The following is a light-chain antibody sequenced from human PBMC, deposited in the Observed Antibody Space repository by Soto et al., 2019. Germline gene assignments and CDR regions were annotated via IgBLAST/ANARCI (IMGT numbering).Light chain of an antibody. Sequence: QSVLTQPASVSGSPGQSSAISCTGTSSDVGGYRYVSWYQQHPGKAPKLIIYDVSNRPSGVSDRFSGSKSGNTASLTISGLQSEDEADYYCDSYTSSSSYVFGTGTKVTVL. J-gene: IGLJ1*01. CDR1: SSDVGGYRY. V-gene: IGLV2-14*01. CDR2: DVS. CDR3: DSYTSSSSYV.